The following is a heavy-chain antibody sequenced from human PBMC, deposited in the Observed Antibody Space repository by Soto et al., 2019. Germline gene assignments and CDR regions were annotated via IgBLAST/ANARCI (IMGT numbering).Heavy chain of an antibody. CDR3: ARGRGYVYGSNFYGLDV. CDR2: INHSGTT. V-gene: IGHV4-34*01. D-gene: IGHD6-25*01. CDR1: RGSFSGFY. J-gene: IGHJ6*02. Sequence: LSLTCGVYRGSFSGFYWSWVRQTPGGGLEWIGEINHSGTTNYNPSFQNRVTISVDKSTNNFSLKMTSVTAADAAVYYCARGRGYVYGSNFYGLDVWGQGTTVTVSS.